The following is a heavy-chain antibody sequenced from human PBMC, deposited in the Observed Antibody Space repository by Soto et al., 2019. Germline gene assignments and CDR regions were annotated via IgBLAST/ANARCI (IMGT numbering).Heavy chain of an antibody. J-gene: IGHJ4*02. V-gene: IGHV5-51*01. D-gene: IGHD6-13*01. CDR1: GYPFAKYW. CDR2: INPGDSDA. Sequence: PGESLKISCQASGYPFAKYWVAWVRQMPGKGLEWVGLINPGDSDARYSPSFHGKVTISADKSINTAYLQWNSLEASDTAFYFCARSPRSSPYFDYWGQGALVTVS. CDR3: ARSPRSSPYFDY.